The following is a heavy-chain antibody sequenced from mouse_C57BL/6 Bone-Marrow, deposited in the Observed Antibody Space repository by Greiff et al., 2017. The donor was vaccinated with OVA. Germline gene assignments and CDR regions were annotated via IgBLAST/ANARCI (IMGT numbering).Heavy chain of an antibody. J-gene: IGHJ3*01. CDR3: ARGLYYYGSSSFAY. V-gene: IGHV1-85*01. CDR1: GYTFTSYD. D-gene: IGHD1-1*01. CDR2: IYPRDGST. Sequence: QVQLQQSGPELVKPGASVKLSCKASGYTFTSYDINWVKQRPGQGLEWIGWIYPRDGSTKYNEKFKGKATLTVAKSSSTAYMALHSLTSEDSTVYFCARGLYYYGSSSFAYWVQGTLVTVSA.